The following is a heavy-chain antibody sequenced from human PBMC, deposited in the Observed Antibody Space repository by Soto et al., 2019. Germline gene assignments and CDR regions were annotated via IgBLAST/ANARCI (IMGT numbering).Heavy chain of an antibody. CDR1: GITFRSYG. CDR2: ISYDGSNK. V-gene: IGHV3-30*18. J-gene: IGHJ6*02. Sequence: GGSLRLSCAASGITFRSYGMNWVRQAPGQGLDWVAVISYDGSNKYYGESVKGRFTISRDNSKNTLYLQMNSLRAEDTAVYYCAKNRLANSPYYYYYYGMDVWGQGTTVTVSS. D-gene: IGHD6-25*01. CDR3: AKNRLANSPYYYYYYGMDV.